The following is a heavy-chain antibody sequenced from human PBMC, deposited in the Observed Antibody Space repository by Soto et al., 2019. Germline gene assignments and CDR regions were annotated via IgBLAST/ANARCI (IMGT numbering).Heavy chain of an antibody. V-gene: IGHV3-11*05. CDR1: GFTFSDYY. J-gene: IGHJ4*02. CDR2: ISSSSSYT. Sequence: QVQLVESGGGLVKPGGSLRLSCAASGFTFSDYYMSWIRQAPGKGLEWVSHISSSSSYTNYADSVKGRFTISRDNAKNSLYLQMNSLRAEDTAVYYCARASSSGSKRRYFDYWGQGTLVTVSS. CDR3: ARASSSGSKRRYFDY. D-gene: IGHD6-19*01.